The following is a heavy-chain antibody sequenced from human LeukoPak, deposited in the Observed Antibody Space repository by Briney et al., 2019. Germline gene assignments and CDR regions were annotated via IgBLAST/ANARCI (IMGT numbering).Heavy chain of an antibody. J-gene: IGHJ4*02. V-gene: IGHV1-69*04. CDR3: ASTGGNCGGDCYQDY. CDR2: ITPILGIA. D-gene: IGHD2-21*02. CDR1: GGTFSSYA. Sequence: SVKVSCKASGGTFSSYAISWVRQAPGQGLEWMGRITPILGIANYAQKFQGRVTITADKSTSTAYMELSSLRSEDTAVYYCASTGGNCGGDCYQDYWGQGTLVTVSS.